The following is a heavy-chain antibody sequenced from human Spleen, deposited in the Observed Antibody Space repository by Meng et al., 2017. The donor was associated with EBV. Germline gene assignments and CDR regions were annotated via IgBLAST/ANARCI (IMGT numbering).Heavy chain of an antibody. V-gene: IGHV4-34*01. J-gene: IGHJ5*02. D-gene: IGHD3-16*02. CDR3: ARQSTYRLLDP. CDR2: INESGIT. Sequence: VQLQESGPGMVKPSETLFLTCALYGESFSGHYWTWIRQPPGKGLEWIGEINESGITNYNPSLKSRVTLSIDTSERHFSLNLSSVTAADTAVYYCARQSTYRLLDPWGQGTLVTVSS. CDR1: GESFSGHY.